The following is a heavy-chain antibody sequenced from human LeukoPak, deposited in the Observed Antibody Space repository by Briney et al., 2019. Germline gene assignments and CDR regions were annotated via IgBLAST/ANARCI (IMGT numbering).Heavy chain of an antibody. D-gene: IGHD3-22*01. CDR2: IIPMIGAV. J-gene: IGHJ4*02. Sequence: SVKVSCKASGGTFSSYVISWVRQAPGQGLQWMGGIIPMIGAVNYAQKFQGRVTITADKSTGTAYMELSSLRSEDTAVYYCVRDYDISGPQKNFFDYWGQGTLVTVSS. V-gene: IGHV1-69*06. CDR1: GGTFSSYV. CDR3: VRDYDISGPQKNFFDY.